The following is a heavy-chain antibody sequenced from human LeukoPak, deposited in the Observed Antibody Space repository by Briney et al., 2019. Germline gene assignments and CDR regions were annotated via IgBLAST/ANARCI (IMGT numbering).Heavy chain of an antibody. CDR2: IKEDGSVK. V-gene: IGHV3-7*04. CDR1: GFTFSSNW. D-gene: IGHD4-17*01. Sequence: PGGSLRLSCVVSGFTFSSNWMSWVRQAPGKGLEWVGNIKEDGSVKYYVDSVKGRFTISRDNAKNSLYLQMNSLRAEEAAVYYCARGYGDSIHFDYWGQGTLVTVSS. J-gene: IGHJ4*02. CDR3: ARGYGDSIHFDY.